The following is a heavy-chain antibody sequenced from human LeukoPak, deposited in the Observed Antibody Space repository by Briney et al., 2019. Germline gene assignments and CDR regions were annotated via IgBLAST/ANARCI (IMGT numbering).Heavy chain of an antibody. D-gene: IGHD3-10*01. J-gene: IGHJ3*02. Sequence: SETLSLTCTVSGGSISNYYWYWIRQPPGKGLEWIGYIYYSGSTNYNPSLKSRVTISVDTSKNQFSLKLSSVTAADTAVYYCARVMGSAFDIWGQGTMVTVSS. V-gene: IGHV4-59*01. CDR2: IYYSGST. CDR1: GGSISNYY. CDR3: ARVMGSAFDI.